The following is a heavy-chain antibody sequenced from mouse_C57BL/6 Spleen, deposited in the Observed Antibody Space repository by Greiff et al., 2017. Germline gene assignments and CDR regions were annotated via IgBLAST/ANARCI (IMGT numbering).Heavy chain of an antibody. CDR3: ARDYYGSSY. J-gene: IGHJ2*01. CDR2: ISSGSSTI. Sequence: EVKVEESGGGLVKPGGSLKLSCAASGFTFSDYGMHWVRQAPEKGLEWVAYISSGSSTISYADTVKGRFTISRDNAKNTLFLQMTSLRSEDTAMYYCARDYYGSSYWGQGTTLTGSS. V-gene: IGHV5-17*01. CDR1: GFTFSDYG. D-gene: IGHD1-1*01.